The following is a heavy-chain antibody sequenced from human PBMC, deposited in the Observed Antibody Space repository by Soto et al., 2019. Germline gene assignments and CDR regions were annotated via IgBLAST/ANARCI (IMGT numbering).Heavy chain of an antibody. J-gene: IGHJ6*02. Sequence: SETLSLTCAVYGGSFSGYYWSWIRQPPGKGLEWIGEINHSGSTNYNPSLKSRVTISVDTSKNQFSLKVSSVTAADTAAYFCARVRDYGLGTNRHYYGMDVWGQGTTVTVSS. CDR1: GGSFSGYY. CDR3: ARVRDYGLGTNRHYYGMDV. D-gene: IGHD3-16*01. V-gene: IGHV4-34*01. CDR2: INHSGST.